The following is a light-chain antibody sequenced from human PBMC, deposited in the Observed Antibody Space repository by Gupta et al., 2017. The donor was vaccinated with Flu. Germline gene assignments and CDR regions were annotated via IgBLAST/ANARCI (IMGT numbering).Light chain of an antibody. V-gene: IGKV1-16*02. CDR1: QDVSNY. CDR2: VAS. J-gene: IGKJ5*01. Sequence: IKIPHPPSSLIASTGDRVTITCRASQDVSNYLAWFQQKPGKAPTSLIYVASSLQSGVTSKFSGSGSGTDFTLTISSLQPEDFATYYCQQYNIYPPTFGQGTRLEIK. CDR3: QQYNIYPPT.